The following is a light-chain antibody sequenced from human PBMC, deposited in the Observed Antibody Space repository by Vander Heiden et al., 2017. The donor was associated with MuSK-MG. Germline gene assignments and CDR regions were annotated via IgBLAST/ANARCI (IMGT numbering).Light chain of an antibody. CDR2: GVS. J-gene: IGLJ2*01. V-gene: IGLV2-14*03. Sequence: QSALTQPASVSGSPGQSITISCTGTSSDVGGYNHVSWYQQHSGEAPKLMIFGVSNRPSGVSNRFSGSKSGNTASLTISGLQAEDEADYYCNSYTSSSTLVIFDGGTKLTVL. CDR1: SSDVGGYNH. CDR3: NSYTSSSTLVI.